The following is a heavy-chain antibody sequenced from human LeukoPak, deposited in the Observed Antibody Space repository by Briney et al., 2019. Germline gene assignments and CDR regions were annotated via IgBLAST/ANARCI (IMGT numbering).Heavy chain of an antibody. CDR3: AKAWAAAGTFAS. CDR1: GFTFSSYA. D-gene: IGHD6-13*01. CDR2: IIGSGGDT. Sequence: GGSLRLSCAASGFTFSSYAMSWVRQAPGKGLEWVSTIIGSGGDTYYADSVKGRFTIFRDTSKKMLFLQMNSLRAEDTAVYYCAKAWAAAGTFASWGQGTLVTVSS. V-gene: IGHV3-23*01. J-gene: IGHJ4*02.